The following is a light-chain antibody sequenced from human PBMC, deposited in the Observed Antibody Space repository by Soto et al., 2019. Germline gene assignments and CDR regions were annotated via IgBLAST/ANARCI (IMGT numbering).Light chain of an antibody. Sequence: DIQMTQSPSSLSASLGDRVTSTCRASEGIGVYLAWFQQKPGNAPKLLIYAASTLQSGVPSRFSGSGSGTDFTLTVSTIQPEDVATYYCQTYNSAPLSVGGGTRVEIK. CDR2: AAS. J-gene: IGKJ4*01. V-gene: IGKV1-27*01. CDR3: QTYNSAPLS. CDR1: EGIGVY.